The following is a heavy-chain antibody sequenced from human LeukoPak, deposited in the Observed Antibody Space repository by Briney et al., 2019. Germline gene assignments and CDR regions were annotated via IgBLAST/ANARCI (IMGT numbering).Heavy chain of an antibody. Sequence: ASVKVSCKASGGTFSSYAISWVRQAPGQGLEWMGIINPSGGSTSYAQKFQGRVTMTRDTSTSTVYMELSSLRSEDTAVYYCARWSSSGWYADYWGQGTLVTVSS. J-gene: IGHJ4*02. D-gene: IGHD6-19*01. V-gene: IGHV1-46*01. CDR1: GGTFSSYA. CDR2: INPSGGST. CDR3: ARWSSSGWYADY.